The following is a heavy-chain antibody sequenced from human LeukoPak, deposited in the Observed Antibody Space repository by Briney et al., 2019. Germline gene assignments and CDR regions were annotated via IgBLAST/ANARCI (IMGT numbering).Heavy chain of an antibody. D-gene: IGHD3-3*01. J-gene: IGHJ4*02. CDR2: ISGSDGST. CDR1: GFTFKTYG. Sequence: GGSLRLSCVASGFTFKTYGMSWVRQAPGKGLEWVSTISGSDGSTYYADSAKGRFTISRDNSKSTLYLQMNSLRAEDTAVYYCAAGFYFSDYWGQGTLVTVSS. V-gene: IGHV3-23*01. CDR3: AAGFYFSDY.